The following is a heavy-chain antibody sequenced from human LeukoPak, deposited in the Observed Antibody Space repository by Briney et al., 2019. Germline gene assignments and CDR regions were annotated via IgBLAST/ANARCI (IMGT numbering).Heavy chain of an antibody. V-gene: IGHV3-23*01. CDR3: ARDIAWGAFDY. CDR2: ISPRGGGT. D-gene: IGHD7-27*01. Sequence: GGSLRLSCAASGFTFSTFAMIWVRQPPGKGLEWLSGISPRGGGTYYADSVKGRFTISRDDSKSTLSLQMNSLRVEDTAVYYCARDIAWGAFDYWGQGTLVSVSS. J-gene: IGHJ4*02. CDR1: GFTFSTFA.